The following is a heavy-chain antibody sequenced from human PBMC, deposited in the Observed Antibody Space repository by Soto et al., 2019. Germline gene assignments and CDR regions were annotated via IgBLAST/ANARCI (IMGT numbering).Heavy chain of an antibody. D-gene: IGHD1-26*01. J-gene: IGHJ4*02. CDR1: GGSIGGSTYY. CDR2: IYYSGST. V-gene: IGHV4-39*01. Sequence: SETLSLTCTVSGGSIGGSTYYWGWIRQPPGKGLEWIGGIYYSGSTYYNPSLKGRVSMSVDTSKNQFSLKMTSVTAADTAVYYCARPSSGTSRFDDWGPGTLVTVSS. CDR3: ARPSSGTSRFDD.